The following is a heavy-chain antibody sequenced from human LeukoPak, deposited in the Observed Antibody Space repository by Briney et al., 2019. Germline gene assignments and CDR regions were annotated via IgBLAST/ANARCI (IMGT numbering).Heavy chain of an antibody. J-gene: IGHJ4*02. CDR2: SSSSGSTI. Sequence: KTGGSLRLSCAASGFTLSDYYMIWIRQAPGEGLEWVSYSSSSGSTIYYADSVKGRFAISRDNAKNSLYLQMNSLRAEDTAVYYCARRRDFIDYWGQGTLVTVSS. V-gene: IGHV3-11*01. D-gene: IGHD3/OR15-3a*01. CDR1: GFTLSDYY. CDR3: ARRRDFIDY.